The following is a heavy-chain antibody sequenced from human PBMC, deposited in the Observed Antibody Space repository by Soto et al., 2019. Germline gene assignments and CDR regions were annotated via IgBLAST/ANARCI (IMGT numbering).Heavy chain of an antibody. Sequence: GESLKISCQASGYSFTAYWITWVRQMPGKGLEWMATIDPSDSYVDYSPSFRGHVTFSVDRSITTVYLQWNSLKASDSAMYFCTSRARSSFYNFDFWGQGALVTVSS. CDR2: IDPSDSYV. D-gene: IGHD5-18*01. V-gene: IGHV5-10-1*01. CDR3: TSRARSSFYNFDF. J-gene: IGHJ4*02. CDR1: GYSFTAYW.